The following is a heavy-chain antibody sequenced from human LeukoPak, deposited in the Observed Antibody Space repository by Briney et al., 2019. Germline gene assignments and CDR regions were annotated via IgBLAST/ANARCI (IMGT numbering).Heavy chain of an antibody. CDR3: ARTGMVPFGELPNWFDP. V-gene: IGHV3-21*01. CDR2: ISSSSSYI. D-gene: IGHD3-10*01. Sequence: GGSLRLSCAASGFTFSSYAMSWVRQAPGKGLEWVSSISSSSSYIYYADSVKGRFTISRDNAKNSLYLQMNSLRAEDTAVYYCARTGMVPFGELPNWFDPWGQGTLVTVSS. J-gene: IGHJ5*02. CDR1: GFTFSSYA.